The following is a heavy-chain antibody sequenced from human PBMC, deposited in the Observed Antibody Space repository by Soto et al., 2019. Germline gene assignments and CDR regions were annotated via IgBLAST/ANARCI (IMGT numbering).Heavy chain of an antibody. D-gene: IGHD2-2*01. CDR3: ARDFLGYCSSTSCRRAYYYYYMDV. CDR1: GFTFSSYS. J-gene: IGHJ6*03. CDR2: ISSSSSYI. Sequence: GGSLRLSCAASGFTFSSYSMNWVRQAPGKGLEWVSSISSSSSYIYYADSVKGRFTISRDNAKNSLYLQMNSLRAEDTAVYYCARDFLGYCSSTSCRRAYYYYYMDVWGKGTTVTVSS. V-gene: IGHV3-21*01.